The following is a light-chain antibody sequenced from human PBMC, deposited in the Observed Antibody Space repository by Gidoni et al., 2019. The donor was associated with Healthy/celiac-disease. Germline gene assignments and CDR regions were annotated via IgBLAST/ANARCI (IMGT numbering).Light chain of an antibody. CDR3: CSYAGSSTVV. Sequence: QSALTQPASVSGSPGQSITISCTGPSSDVGSYNLVSWYQQHQGKAPKLLIYEVSKRPSGVSNRFSGSKSGNTASLTISGLQAEDEADYYCCSYAGSSTVVFGGGTKLTVL. CDR1: SSDVGSYNL. V-gene: IGLV2-23*02. J-gene: IGLJ2*01. CDR2: EVS.